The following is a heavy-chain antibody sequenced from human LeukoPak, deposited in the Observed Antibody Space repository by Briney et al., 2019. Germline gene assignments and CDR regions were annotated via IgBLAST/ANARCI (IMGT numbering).Heavy chain of an antibody. CDR3: AKDLSRGSSWKTDAFDI. CDR1: GFTLSSYA. J-gene: IGHJ3*02. V-gene: IGHV3-23*01. CDR2: ISVSGNT. Sequence: GGSLRLSCAASGFTLSSYAMSWVRQGPGKGLEWVSAISVSGNTYHADSVKGRFTISRDNSKNTLYLQMNSLRAEDTAVYYCAKDLSRGSSWKTDAFDIWGQGTMVTVSS. D-gene: IGHD6-13*01.